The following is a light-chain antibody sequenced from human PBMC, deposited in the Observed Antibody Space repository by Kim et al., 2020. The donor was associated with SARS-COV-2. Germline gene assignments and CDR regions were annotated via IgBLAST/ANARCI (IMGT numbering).Light chain of an antibody. Sequence: EIVLTQSPGTLSLSPGERATLSCRASQSVSSSYLAWYQQKPGQAPRLLIYGASSRATGIPDRFSGSGSGTDFTLTISRLEPEDFAVYYCQQYGSPAVNLGGGTKLEI. CDR3: QQYGSPAVN. CDR2: GAS. J-gene: IGKJ4*01. V-gene: IGKV3-20*01. CDR1: QSVSSSY.